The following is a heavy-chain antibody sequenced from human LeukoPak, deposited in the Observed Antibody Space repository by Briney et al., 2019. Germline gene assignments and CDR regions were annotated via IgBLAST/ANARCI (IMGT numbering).Heavy chain of an antibody. CDR3: ARDQGSGSYYGKGAFDI. V-gene: IGHV1-69*05. D-gene: IGHD1-26*01. CDR1: GGTFSSYA. J-gene: IGHJ3*02. CDR2: IIPIFGTA. Sequence: SVKVSCKASGGTFSSYAISWVRQAPGQGLEWMGGIIPIFGTANYAQKFQGRVTITTDESTSTAYMELSSLRSEDTAAYYCARDQGSGSYYGKGAFDIWGQGTMVTVSS.